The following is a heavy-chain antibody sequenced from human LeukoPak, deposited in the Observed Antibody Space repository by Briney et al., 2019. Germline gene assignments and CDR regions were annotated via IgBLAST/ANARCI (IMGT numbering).Heavy chain of an antibody. V-gene: IGHV4-39*01. CDR3: ARHVVGNYDLLSFDY. J-gene: IGHJ4*02. Sequence: PSETLSLTCGVSGGSIISSSYYWGWIRQPPGKGLEWIASMFYSGNTYYNPSLKSRVIMSVDTTENQFSLKLSSVTAADTAVYYCARHVVGNYDLLSFDYWGQGSLVTVSS. D-gene: IGHD2-21*01. CDR1: GGSIISSSYY. CDR2: MFYSGNT.